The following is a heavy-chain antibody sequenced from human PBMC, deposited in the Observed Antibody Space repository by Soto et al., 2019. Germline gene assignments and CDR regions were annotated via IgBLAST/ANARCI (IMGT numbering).Heavy chain of an antibody. CDR2: IYHSGST. CDR3: ARGLSSSATFYHYYGMDV. CDR1: GGSISSYNW. D-gene: IGHD6-6*01. Sequence: SETLSLTCAVSGGSISSYNWWSWVRQPPGKGLEWIGDIYHSGSTSYNPSLKSRVTISLDKSKNQFSLRLSSVTAADTAVYYCARGLSSSATFYHYYGMDVWGQGTTVTVSS. J-gene: IGHJ6*02. V-gene: IGHV4-4*02.